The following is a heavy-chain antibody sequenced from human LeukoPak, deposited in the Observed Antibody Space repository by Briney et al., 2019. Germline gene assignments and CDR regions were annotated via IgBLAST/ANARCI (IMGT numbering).Heavy chain of an antibody. J-gene: IGHJ4*02. Sequence: GGSLRLSCAASGFTFSSYDMHWVRHATGKGLEWVSAIGTAGDTYYPGSVKGRFTISRENAKNSLYLQMNSLRAGDTAVYYCARAQWLEGTFFDYWGQGTLVTVSS. V-gene: IGHV3-13*01. CDR2: IGTAGDT. D-gene: IGHD6-19*01. CDR3: ARAQWLEGTFFDY. CDR1: GFTFSSYD.